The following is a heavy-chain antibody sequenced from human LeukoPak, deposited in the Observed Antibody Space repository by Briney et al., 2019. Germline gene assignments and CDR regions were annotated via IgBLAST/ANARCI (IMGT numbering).Heavy chain of an antibody. Sequence: GGSLRLSCAASGFTFSDYGMHWVRQAPGKGLEWVALISYDGGNKFYADSVRDRFTISRDNSKNTLFLQMNSLKIEDTAVYYCARGGGSYVDYWGQGTLVTVSS. CDR3: ARGGGSYVDY. CDR2: ISYDGGNK. V-gene: IGHV3-30*03. J-gene: IGHJ4*02. D-gene: IGHD1-26*01. CDR1: GFTFSDYG.